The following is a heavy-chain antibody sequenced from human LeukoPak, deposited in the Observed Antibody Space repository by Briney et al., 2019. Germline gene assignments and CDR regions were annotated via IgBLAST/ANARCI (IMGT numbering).Heavy chain of an antibody. V-gene: IGHV4-59*01. J-gene: IGHJ4*02. CDR2: IYYSGNT. CDR1: GGSISSYY. D-gene: IGHD1-26*01. Sequence: SETLSLTCTVSGGSISSYYWSWIRQPPGKGLEWIGYIYYSGNTNYNPSLKSRVTMSVDTSKNQFSLKLNSVTAADTAVYYCGRDIVGVTRAFGYWGQGTLATVSS. CDR3: GRDIVGVTRAFGY.